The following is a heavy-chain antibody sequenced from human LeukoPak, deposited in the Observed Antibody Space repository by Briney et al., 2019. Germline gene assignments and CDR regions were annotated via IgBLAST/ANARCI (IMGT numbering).Heavy chain of an antibody. V-gene: IGHV1-69*13. CDR1: GGTFSSYA. J-gene: IGHJ3*02. Sequence: ASVKVSCKASGGTFSSYATSWVRQAPGQGLEWMGGIIPIFGTANYAQKFQGRVTITADESTSTAYMELSSLRSEDKAVYYCARSGVPAAMRGSAFDIWGQGTMVTVSS. CDR2: IIPIFGTA. D-gene: IGHD2-2*01. CDR3: ARSGVPAAMRGSAFDI.